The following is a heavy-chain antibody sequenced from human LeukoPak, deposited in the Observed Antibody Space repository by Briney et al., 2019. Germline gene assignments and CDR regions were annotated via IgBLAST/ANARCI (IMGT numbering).Heavy chain of an antibody. V-gene: IGHV3-23*01. D-gene: IGHD5-24*01. J-gene: IGHJ6*02. CDR1: GFTFSSYA. Sequence: GGSLKLSCAASGFTFSSYALSWVRQAPGKGLEWVSTISGSGGSTYYADSVKGQLTISRDNSKNTLYLQMNSLRAEDTAVYYCAKDVEMATIDYYYYGMDVWGQGTTVTVSS. CDR2: ISGSGGST. CDR3: AKDVEMATIDYYYYGMDV.